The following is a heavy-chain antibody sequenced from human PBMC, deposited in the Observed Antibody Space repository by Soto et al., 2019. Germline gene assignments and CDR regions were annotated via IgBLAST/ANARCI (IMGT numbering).Heavy chain of an antibody. V-gene: IGHV4-39*01. CDR2: VQDTGTT. CDR1: GGSVSSGGNY. J-gene: IGHJ4*02. D-gene: IGHD6-6*01. Sequence: QLQLQESGPGLVKPSETLSLTCAVSGGSVSSGGNYWGWIRQSPGKGREWIGSVQDTGTTYYNPSLKRRVTISVDTSKNQFSLNVNSVTAADTAVYYCARGLSSPSAAGVWGQGTLVTVSS. CDR3: ARGLSSPSAAGV.